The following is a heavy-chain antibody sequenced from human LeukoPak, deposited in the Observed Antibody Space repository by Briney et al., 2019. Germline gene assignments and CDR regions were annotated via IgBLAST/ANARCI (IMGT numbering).Heavy chain of an antibody. CDR3: ARDTGVMVAPGWFDP. Sequence: SVKVSCKASGGTFSSYAISWVRQAPGQGLEWMGRIIPILGIANYAQKFQGRVTITADKSTSTAYMELSSLRSEDTAVYYCARDTGVMVAPGWFDPWGQGTLVTVSS. CDR2: IIPILGIA. CDR1: GGTFSSYA. V-gene: IGHV1-69*04. J-gene: IGHJ5*02. D-gene: IGHD2-15*01.